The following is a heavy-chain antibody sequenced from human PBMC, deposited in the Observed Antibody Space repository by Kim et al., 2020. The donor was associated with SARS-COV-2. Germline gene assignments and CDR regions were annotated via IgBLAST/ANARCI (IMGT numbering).Heavy chain of an antibody. J-gene: IGHJ6*02. CDR3: TTLTGTRGHYYYYGMDV. D-gene: IGHD1-20*01. Sequence: VKGRLTSSRDDAKNTLYLQMNSLKTEDTAVYYCTTLTGTRGHYYYYGMDVWGQGTTVTVSS. V-gene: IGHV3-15*01.